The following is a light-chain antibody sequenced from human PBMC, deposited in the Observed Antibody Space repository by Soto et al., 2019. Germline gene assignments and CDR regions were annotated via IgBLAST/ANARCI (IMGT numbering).Light chain of an antibody. Sequence: QPVLTQSPSASASLGASVKLTCTLSSGHSSYAIAWHQQQPEKGPRYLMRVNSDGRHIKGDGIPDRFSGSSSGAERYLTISSLQSEDEADYYCQTWDTGTVVFGGGTKLTVL. CDR3: QTWDTGTVV. J-gene: IGLJ2*01. V-gene: IGLV4-69*01. CDR1: SGHSSYA. CDR2: VNSDGRH.